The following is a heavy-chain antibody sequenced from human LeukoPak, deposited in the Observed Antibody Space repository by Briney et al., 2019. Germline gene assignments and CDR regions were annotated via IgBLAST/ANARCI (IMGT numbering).Heavy chain of an antibody. Sequence: SETLSLTCAVYGGSFSGYYWSWIRQPPGKGLEWIGEINHSGSTNYNPSLKSRVTISVDTSKNQFSLKLSSVTAADTAVYYCTIRRYYYCGVDVWGQGTTVTVSS. J-gene: IGHJ6*02. CDR2: INHSGST. V-gene: IGHV4-34*01. CDR1: GGSFSGYY. CDR3: TIRRYYYCGVDV.